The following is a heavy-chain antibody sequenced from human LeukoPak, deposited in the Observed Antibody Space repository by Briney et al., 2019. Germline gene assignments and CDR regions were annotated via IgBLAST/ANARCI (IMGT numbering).Heavy chain of an antibody. CDR3: AREYDAFDI. Sequence: PGGSLRLSCAASGFTFTTYSMNWVRQAPGKGLEWVPYTSSSSNNIYYADSVKGRFTISRDNAKNSLYLQMNFLRDEDTAVYYCAREYDAFDIWGQGTMVIVSS. CDR2: TSSSSNNI. CDR1: GFTFTTYS. J-gene: IGHJ3*02. V-gene: IGHV3-48*02.